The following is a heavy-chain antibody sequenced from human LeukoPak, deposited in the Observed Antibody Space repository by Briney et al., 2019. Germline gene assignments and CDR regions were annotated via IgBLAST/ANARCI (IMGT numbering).Heavy chain of an antibody. V-gene: IGHV3-30*04. CDR3: ARINRVYYGMDV. J-gene: IGHJ6*02. CDR1: GFTFSSYA. Sequence: GGSLRFSCAASGFTFSSYAMHWVRQAPGKGLEWVAVISYDGSNKYYADSVKGRFTISRDNSKNTLYLQMNSLRAEDTAVYYCARINRVYYGMDVWGQGTTVTVSS. CDR2: ISYDGSNK.